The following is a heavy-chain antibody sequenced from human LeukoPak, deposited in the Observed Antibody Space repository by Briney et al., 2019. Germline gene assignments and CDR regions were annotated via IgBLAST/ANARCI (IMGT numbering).Heavy chain of an antibody. D-gene: IGHD2-15*01. CDR2: INSDGIST. CDR1: GFTFSSYW. V-gene: IGHV3-74*01. Sequence: GGSLRLSCAASGFTFSSYWMHWVRQAPGKGLVWVSHINSDGISTGYVDSVKCRFIISRDNAKNTLYLQMNSLRAEDTAVYYCARGYCSGGSCYKLNACDIWGQGTMVTVSS. CDR3: ARGYCSGGSCYKLNACDI. J-gene: IGHJ3*02.